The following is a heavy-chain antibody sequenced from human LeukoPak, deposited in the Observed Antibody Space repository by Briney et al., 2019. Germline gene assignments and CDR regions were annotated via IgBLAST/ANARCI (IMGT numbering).Heavy chain of an antibody. Sequence: GGSLRLSCAASGFSISDYSMNWIRQAPRKRLEWISFISGSGSTIYYADSVKGRFTISRDNAKNSLSLQMNSLRAEDTAVYYCAREGPRGNSQFDYWGQGTLVTVSS. D-gene: IGHD2/OR15-2a*01. CDR1: GFSISDYS. J-gene: IGHJ4*02. CDR2: ISGSGSTI. CDR3: AREGPRGNSQFDY. V-gene: IGHV3-48*01.